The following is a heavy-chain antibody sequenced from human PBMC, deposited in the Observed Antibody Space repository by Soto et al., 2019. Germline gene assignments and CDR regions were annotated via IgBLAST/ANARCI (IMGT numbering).Heavy chain of an antibody. CDR2: INPNSGGT. CDR1: GYTFTGYY. CDR3: ARDPGGLGTHRGSDASRTYYYDSSGYYHDAFDI. V-gene: IGHV1-2*04. D-gene: IGHD3-22*01. Sequence: ASVKVSCKASGYTFTGYYMHWVRQAPGQGLEWMGWINPNSGGTNYAQKFQGWVTMTRDTSISTAYMELSRLRSDDTAVYYCARDPGGLGTHRGSDASRTYYYDSSGYYHDAFDIWGQGTMVTVSS. J-gene: IGHJ3*02.